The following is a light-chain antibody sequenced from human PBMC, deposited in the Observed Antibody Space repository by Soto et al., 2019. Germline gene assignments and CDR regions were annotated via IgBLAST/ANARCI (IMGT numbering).Light chain of an antibody. CDR2: EGS. CDR3: CSYAGSSTYV. V-gene: IGLV2-23*01. CDR1: SSDVGSYNP. Sequence: QSALTQPASVSGSPGQSITISCTGTSSDVGSYNPVSWYQQHPGKAPKLMTYEGSERPSGVSNRFSGSKSGNTASLTISGLQAEDEADYYCCSYAGSSTYVFGTGTKLIVL. J-gene: IGLJ1*01.